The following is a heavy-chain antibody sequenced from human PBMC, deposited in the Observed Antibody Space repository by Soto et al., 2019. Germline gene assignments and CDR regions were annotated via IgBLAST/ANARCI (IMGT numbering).Heavy chain of an antibody. CDR2: IDPSDSYT. CDR1: GYSFTSYW. Sequence: PGESLKISCKGSGYSFTSYWISWVRQMPGKGLEWMGRIDPSDSYTNYSPSFQGHVTISADKSISTAYLQWSSLKASDTAMYYCALRLHLLFGEIHYYYYGMDVWGQGTTVTVSS. V-gene: IGHV5-10-1*01. CDR3: ALRLHLLFGEIHYYYYGMDV. J-gene: IGHJ6*02. D-gene: IGHD3-10*02.